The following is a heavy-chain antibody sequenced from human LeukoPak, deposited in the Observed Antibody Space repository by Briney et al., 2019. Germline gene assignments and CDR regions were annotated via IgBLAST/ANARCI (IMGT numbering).Heavy chain of an antibody. J-gene: IGHJ5*02. CDR3: ARRNLEWFNPRGVWFDP. CDR2: IYYSGST. D-gene: IGHD3-3*01. V-gene: IGHV4-59*01. Sequence: SETLSLTCTVSGGSISSYYWSWIRQPPGKGLEWIGYIYYSGSTNYNPSLKSRVTISVDTSKNQFSLKLSSVTAADTAVYYCARRNLEWFNPRGVWFDPWGQGTLVTVSS. CDR1: GGSISSYY.